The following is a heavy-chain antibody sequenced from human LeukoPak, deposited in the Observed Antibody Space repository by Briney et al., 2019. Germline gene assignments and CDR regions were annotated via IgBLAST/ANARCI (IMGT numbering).Heavy chain of an antibody. D-gene: IGHD5-12*01. CDR3: ASERGYSGYSFDY. Sequence: GGSLRLSCAASGFTVSSNYMSWVRQAPGKGLEWVSVIYSGGSTYYADSVKGRFTISRDNSKNTLYLQMNSLRAEDTAVYYCASERGYSGYSFDYWGQGNMVTVSS. J-gene: IGHJ4*02. V-gene: IGHV3-66*01. CDR1: GFTVSSNY. CDR2: IYSGGST.